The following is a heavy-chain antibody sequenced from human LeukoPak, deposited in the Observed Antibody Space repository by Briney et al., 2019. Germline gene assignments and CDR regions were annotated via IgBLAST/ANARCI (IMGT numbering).Heavy chain of an antibody. CDR2: IYYSGST. CDR3: ARQGYGDYFYWYFDL. V-gene: IGHV4-59*08. CDR1: GGSISSYF. D-gene: IGHD4-17*01. Sequence: PSETLSLTCTVSGGSISSYFWTWIRQPPGKGLEWIGYIYYSGSTKYNPSLKSRVTISVDTSKNQFSLKLSSVTAADTAVYYCARQGYGDYFYWYFDLWGRGTLVTVSS. J-gene: IGHJ2*01.